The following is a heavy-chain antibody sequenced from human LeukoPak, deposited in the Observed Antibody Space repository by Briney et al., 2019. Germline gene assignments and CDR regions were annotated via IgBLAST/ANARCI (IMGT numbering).Heavy chain of an antibody. CDR1: GGPISSNSYY. J-gene: IGHJ4*02. Sequence: SETLSLTCTVSGGPISSNSYYWGWIRQPPGKGLEWIGTIYYSVSTYYNPSLKSRVTISVDTSKNQFSLKLNSVTAADTAVYYCARHLAGHFGGFYFDYWGQGTLVTVSS. CDR3: ARHLAGHFGGFYFDY. D-gene: IGHD2-21*01. V-gene: IGHV4-39*07. CDR2: IYYSVST.